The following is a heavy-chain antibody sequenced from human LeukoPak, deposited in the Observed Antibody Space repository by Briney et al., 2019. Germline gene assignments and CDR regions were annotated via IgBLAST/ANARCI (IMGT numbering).Heavy chain of an antibody. CDR3: ARDVSGGYFDI. Sequence: PGGSLRLSCVVSGFTFSDYWMTWVRQAPGKGLEWVSVISGSGGGTYYADSVKGRFTISRDNSKNTLYLQMNSLRAEDTAVFYCARDVSGGYFDIWGQGTMLTVSS. V-gene: IGHV3-23*01. J-gene: IGHJ3*02. CDR1: GFTFSDYW. D-gene: IGHD5-12*01. CDR2: ISGSGGGT.